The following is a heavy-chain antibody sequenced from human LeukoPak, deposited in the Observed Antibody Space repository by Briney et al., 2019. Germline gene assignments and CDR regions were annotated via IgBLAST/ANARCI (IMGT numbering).Heavy chain of an antibody. CDR3: ASGEYWDYYYYYGMDV. CDR2: IYYSGST. J-gene: IGHJ6*02. V-gene: IGHV4-31*03. D-gene: IGHD6-6*01. Sequence: SETLSLTCTVSGGSISSGGYYWSWIRQHPGKGLEWIGYIYYSGSTYYNPSLKSRVTISVDTSKNQFSLKLSSVTAADTAVYYCASGEYWDYYYYYGMDVWGQGTTVTVPS. CDR1: GGSISSGGYY.